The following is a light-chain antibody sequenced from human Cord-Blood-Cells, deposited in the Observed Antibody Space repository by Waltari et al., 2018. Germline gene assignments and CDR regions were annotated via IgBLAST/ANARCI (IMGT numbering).Light chain of an antibody. CDR3: QQYDNLPLT. Sequence: DIQLTQSPYSRSASVGDRVTITCQASQDISNYLNWYQQKPGKAPKLLIYDASNLETGVPSRFSGSGSGTDFTFTISSLQPEDIATYYCQQYDNLPLTFGGGTKVEIK. V-gene: IGKV1-33*01. CDR1: QDISNY. CDR2: DAS. J-gene: IGKJ4*01.